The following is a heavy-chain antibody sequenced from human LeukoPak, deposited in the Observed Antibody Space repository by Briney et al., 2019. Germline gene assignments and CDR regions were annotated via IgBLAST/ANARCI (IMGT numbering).Heavy chain of an antibody. CDR1: GFSLSTSGMC. CDR2: IEWDDDK. CDR3: ARIRVGYSYGYWFDP. V-gene: IGHV2-70*11. D-gene: IGHD5-18*01. J-gene: IGHJ5*02. Sequence: SGPTLVNPTQTLTLTCTFSGFSLSTSGMCVSWIRQPPGKALEWLARIEWDDDKYYSTSLKTMLTISNDTSKNQVVLTMTNMDPVDTATYYCARIRVGYSYGYWFDPWGQGTLVTVSS.